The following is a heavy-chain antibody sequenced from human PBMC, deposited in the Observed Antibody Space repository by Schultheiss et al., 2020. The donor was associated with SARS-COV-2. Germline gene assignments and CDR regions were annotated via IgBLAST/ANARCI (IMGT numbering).Heavy chain of an antibody. CDR3: AKDWEQLDSFDP. D-gene: IGHD6-13*01. CDR2: ISSSGSTI. CDR1: GFTFSDYY. J-gene: IGHJ5*02. V-gene: IGHV3-11*04. Sequence: GGSLRLSCAASGFTFSDYYMSWIRQAPGKGLEWVSYISSSGSTIYYADSVKGRFTISRDNAKNTLYLQMSSLRAEDTAVYYCAKDWEQLDSFDPWGQGTLVTVSS.